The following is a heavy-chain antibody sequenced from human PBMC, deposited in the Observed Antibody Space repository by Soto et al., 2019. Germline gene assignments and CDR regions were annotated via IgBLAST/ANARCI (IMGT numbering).Heavy chain of an antibody. D-gene: IGHD3-3*01. J-gene: IGHJ5*02. CDR2: IYYSGST. CDR1: GGSISSGDYY. V-gene: IGHV4-31*03. CDR3: ARWWSGSRQGFDP. Sequence: QVQLQESGPGLVKPSQTLSLTCTVSGGSISSGDYYWSWIRQHPGKGLEWIGYIYYSGSTYYNPALKRRVTISVDTYKNQFSLKLSSVTAADTAVYYCARWWSGSRQGFDPWGQGTLVTVSS.